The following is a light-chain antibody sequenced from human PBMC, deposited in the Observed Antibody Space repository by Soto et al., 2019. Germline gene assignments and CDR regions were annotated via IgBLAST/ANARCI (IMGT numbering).Light chain of an antibody. CDR3: QQYNSYLYT. CDR1: QTISSW. J-gene: IGKJ2*01. CDR2: KAS. Sequence: DIQMTQSPSTLSGSVGDRVTITCRASQTISSWLAWYQQKPGKVPKLLIYKASSLESGVPSRFSGSGSGTEFTLTISSLQPDDFATYYCQQYNSYLYTFGQGTKVDIK. V-gene: IGKV1-5*03.